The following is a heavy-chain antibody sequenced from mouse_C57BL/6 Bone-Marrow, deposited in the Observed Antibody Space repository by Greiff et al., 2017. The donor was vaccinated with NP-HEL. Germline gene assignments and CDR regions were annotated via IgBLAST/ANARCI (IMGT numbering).Heavy chain of an antibody. J-gene: IGHJ1*03. V-gene: IGHV1-50*01. CDR2: IDPSDSYT. Sequence: VQLQQPGAELVKPGASVKLSCKASGYTFTSYWMQWVKQRPGQGLEWIGEIDPSDSYTNYNQKFKGKATLTVDTSSSTAYMQLSSLTSEDSAVDYCARAPFYYGSSYEGDWYFDVWGTGTTVTVSS. D-gene: IGHD1-1*01. CDR1: GYTFTSYW. CDR3: ARAPFYYGSSYEGDWYFDV.